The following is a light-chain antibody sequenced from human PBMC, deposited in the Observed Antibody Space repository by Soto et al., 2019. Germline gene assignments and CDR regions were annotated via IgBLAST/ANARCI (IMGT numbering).Light chain of an antibody. Sequence: DIQLTQSPSTLSASIGDRVTITCRASESVNSWLAWYQQKPGKAPKLLIYDASSLESGVPSRFSGSGSGTEFTLTISSLQPDDFATYYCQQYNSYSPKTFGQGTKVDI. J-gene: IGKJ1*01. CDR1: ESVNSW. CDR2: DAS. V-gene: IGKV1-5*01. CDR3: QQYNSYSPKT.